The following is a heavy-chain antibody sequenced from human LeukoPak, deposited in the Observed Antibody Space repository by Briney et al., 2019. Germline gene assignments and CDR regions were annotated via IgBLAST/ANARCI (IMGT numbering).Heavy chain of an antibody. V-gene: IGHV4-39*07. Sequence: SETLSLTCTVSGGSISSSSYYLGWIRQPPGKGLEWIGSIYYSVSTYYNPSLKRRVTISVDTSKNQFSLKLSSVTAADTAVYYFARDLPKLLYCSSTSCEGWFDPWGQGTLVTVSS. D-gene: IGHD2-2*01. CDR1: GGSISSSSYY. CDR3: ARDLPKLLYCSSTSCEGWFDP. J-gene: IGHJ5*02. CDR2: IYYSVST.